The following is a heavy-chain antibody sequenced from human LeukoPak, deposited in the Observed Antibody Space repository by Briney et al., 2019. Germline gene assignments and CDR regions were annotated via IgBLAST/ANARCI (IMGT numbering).Heavy chain of an antibody. CDR1: GYTFNIYG. J-gene: IGHJ3*02. D-gene: IGHD6-19*01. CDR2: ISPFNGNT. Sequence: ASVKVSCKASGYTFNIYGISWVRQAPGQGLEWIGWISPFNGNTNYAQNIQGRATMTTDTSTNTAYMDLRSLRSDDTAVYYCARDREQWVPLGALDIWGQGTMVTVPS. CDR3: ARDREQWVPLGALDI. V-gene: IGHV1-18*01.